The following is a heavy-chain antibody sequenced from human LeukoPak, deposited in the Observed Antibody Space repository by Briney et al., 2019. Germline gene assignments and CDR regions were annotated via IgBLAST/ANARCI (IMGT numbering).Heavy chain of an antibody. CDR2: IWNDA. CDR3: ARGRIERRSMIGDD. D-gene: IGHD3-10*02. V-gene: IGHV3-33*01. CDR1: GFTFSTYI. J-gene: IGHJ4*02. Sequence: GRSLRRSCAASGFTFSTYIMHWVRQASCNGLEWVAFIWNDAHYANSVKGRFTISRDISKNTLYLQMSSLRAEDTALYYCARGRIERRSMIGDDWGQGTLVTVSS.